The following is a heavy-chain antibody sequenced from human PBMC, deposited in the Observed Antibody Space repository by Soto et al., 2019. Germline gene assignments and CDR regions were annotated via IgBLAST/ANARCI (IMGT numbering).Heavy chain of an antibody. J-gene: IGHJ4*02. CDR2: IKQDGSKK. CDR1: GFSFRSYW. V-gene: IGHV3-7*01. Sequence: PGGSLRLSCGASGFSFRSYWMSWVRQAPGKGLEWVANIKQDGSKKYYVDSVKGRFTISRDNAKNSLYLQMNSLRAEDTAVYFWSRDSYYDDSNCYSGYWGQGTLVTVS. CDR3: SRDSYYDDSNCYSGY. D-gene: IGHD3-22*01.